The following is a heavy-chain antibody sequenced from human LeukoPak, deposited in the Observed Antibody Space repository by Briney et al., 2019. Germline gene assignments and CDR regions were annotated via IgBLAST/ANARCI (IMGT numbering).Heavy chain of an antibody. CDR3: GGGVVLMAFNY. J-gene: IGHJ4*02. CDR2: IYSGGTT. D-gene: IGHD2-8*01. V-gene: IGHV3-53*04. CDR1: GFTVSSNY. Sequence: GGSLRLSCAASGFTVSSNYMTWVRQAPGKGLEWVSLIYSGGTTFYADSVKGRFTISRHNSKNTLYLQMNSLRPEDTAVYYCGGGVVLMAFNYWGQGSLVTVSS.